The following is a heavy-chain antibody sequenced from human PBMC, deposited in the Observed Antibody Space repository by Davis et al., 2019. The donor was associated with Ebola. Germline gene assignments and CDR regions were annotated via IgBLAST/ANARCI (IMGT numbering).Heavy chain of an antibody. CDR2: ISGSGDNT. CDR1: GFTFSSYG. CDR3: AKDRKWFGELYYYGMDV. J-gene: IGHJ6*02. D-gene: IGHD3-10*01. V-gene: IGHV3-23*01. Sequence: GESLKISCGTSGFTFSSYGMNWVRQAPGKGLEWVSYISGSGDNTYYADSVKGRFTISRDNSKNTLYLQMNSLRAEDTAVYYCAKDRKWFGELYYYGMDVWGQGTTVTVSS.